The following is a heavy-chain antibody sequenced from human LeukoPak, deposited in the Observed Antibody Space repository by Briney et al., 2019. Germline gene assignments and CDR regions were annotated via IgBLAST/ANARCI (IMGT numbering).Heavy chain of an antibody. V-gene: IGHV3-23*01. Sequence: GGSLRLSCAASGFSFNGFAMTWVRQAPGKGLEWVSTITGSGGTRFYADSVKGRFTISRDNSKNTLYLQMNSLRAEDTAVYYCAKDGGSSGQLWTYYFDYWGQGTLVTVSS. D-gene: IGHD6-19*01. J-gene: IGHJ4*02. CDR3: AKDGGSSGQLWTYYFDY. CDR1: GFSFNGFA. CDR2: ITGSGGTR.